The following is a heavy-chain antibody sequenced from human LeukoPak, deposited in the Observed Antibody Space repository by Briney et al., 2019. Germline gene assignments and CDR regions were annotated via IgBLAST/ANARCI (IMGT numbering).Heavy chain of an antibody. Sequence: GASVKVSCQASGYTFTSYDINWVRQATGQGLEWMGWMNPNSGNTGYAQKFQGRVTMTRNTSISTAYMELSSLRSEDTAVYYCARSSGGTYYFDYWGQGTLVTVSS. CDR1: GYTFTSYD. CDR3: ARSSGGTYYFDY. CDR2: MNPNSGNT. D-gene: IGHD6-19*01. V-gene: IGHV1-8*01. J-gene: IGHJ4*02.